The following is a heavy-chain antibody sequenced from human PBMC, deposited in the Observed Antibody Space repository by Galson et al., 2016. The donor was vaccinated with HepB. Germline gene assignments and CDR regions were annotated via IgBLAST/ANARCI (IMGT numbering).Heavy chain of an antibody. CDR1: GYSFNSYD. D-gene: IGHD3-16*01. Sequence: SLRLSCAASGYSFNSYDMNWVRQAPGKGLEWVSIISANGEAAYYTDSVQGRFSISRDNSKKMLFLEVSSLRAEDTAVYYCARGAELALGRYWSIFGMDVRGPGTTVTFSS. V-gene: IGHV3-23*01. J-gene: IGHJ6*02. CDR2: ISANGEAA. CDR3: ARGAELALGRYWSIFGMDV.